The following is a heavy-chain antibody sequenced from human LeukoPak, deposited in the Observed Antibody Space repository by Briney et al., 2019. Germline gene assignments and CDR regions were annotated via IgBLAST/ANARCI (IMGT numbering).Heavy chain of an antibody. CDR1: GSRFSNYA. CDR2: IPHDRSDK. J-gene: IGHJ4*02. CDR3: AKDRNWSFDY. V-gene: IGHV3-30*02. D-gene: IGHD1-20*01. Sequence: GGSLRLSCVASGSRFSNYAMHWVREAPGQGLEWVAFIPHDRSDKYYTDSVKGRFAIYKDNSKNTLFLQMDSLRPEDTAVYYCAKDRNWSFDYWAQGTLVTVSS.